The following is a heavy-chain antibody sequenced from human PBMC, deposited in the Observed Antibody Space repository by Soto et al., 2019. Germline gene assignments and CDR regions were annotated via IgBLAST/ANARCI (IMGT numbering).Heavy chain of an antibody. J-gene: IGHJ4*02. Sequence: QVQLVQSGAEVKRPGSSVKVSCKASGDTFTFYSIHWVRQAPGLGLEWMGRINPILSMSNYAQRFQGRVTMTADKSTSTAYMALSSLRSEDTALYYCASSYGSGYRAFDYWGQGALVTVSS. CDR3: ASSYGSGYRAFDY. D-gene: IGHD3-10*01. CDR2: INPILSMS. CDR1: GDTFTFYS. V-gene: IGHV1-69*02.